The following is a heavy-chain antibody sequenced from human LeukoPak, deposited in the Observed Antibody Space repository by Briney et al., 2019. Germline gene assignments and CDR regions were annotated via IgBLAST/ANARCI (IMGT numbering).Heavy chain of an antibody. Sequence: SETLSLTCTVSGGSISSSSDYSGWIRQPPGKGLEWIGSIYYSGSTYYNPSLKSRVTVTVDTSINQLSLRLSSVTAAVMAEDYCARSMAGPLWDCGQGRLDTVSS. D-gene: IGHD3-16*01. CDR3: ARSMAGPLWD. J-gene: IGHJ4*02. CDR1: GGSISSSSDY. V-gene: IGHV4-39*01. CDR2: IYYSGST.